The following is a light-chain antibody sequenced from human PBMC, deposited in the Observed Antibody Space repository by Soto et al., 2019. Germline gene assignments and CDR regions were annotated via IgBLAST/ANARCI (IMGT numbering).Light chain of an antibody. CDR3: QQRSNWPPTFT. J-gene: IGKJ3*01. Sequence: EIVLTQSPGTLSLSPGERATLSCRARQSVTSGYLAWYQQKPGQAPRLLIYGASSRATGIPDRFSGSGSGTDFTLTISRLEPEDFSVYYCQQRSNWPPTFTFGPGTKVDIK. V-gene: IGKV3D-20*02. CDR1: QSVTSGY. CDR2: GAS.